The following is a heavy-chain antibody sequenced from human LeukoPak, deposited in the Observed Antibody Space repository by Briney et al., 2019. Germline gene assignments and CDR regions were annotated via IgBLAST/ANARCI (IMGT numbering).Heavy chain of an antibody. J-gene: IGHJ6*03. V-gene: IGHV4-39*07. CDR3: ARENYYMDV. Sequence: PSETLSLTCTVSGGSISSSSYYWGWIRQPPGKGLEWVGSIYYSGSTYYNPSLKSRVTISVDTSKNQFSLKLSSVTAADTAVYYCARENYYMDVWGKGTTVTVSS. CDR1: GGSISSSSYY. CDR2: IYYSGST.